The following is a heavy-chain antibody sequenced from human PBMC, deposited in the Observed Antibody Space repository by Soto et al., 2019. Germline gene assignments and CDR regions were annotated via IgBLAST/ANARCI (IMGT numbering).Heavy chain of an antibody. CDR2: INAGNGNT. CDR1: GYTFTGYA. J-gene: IGHJ4*02. CDR3: ARAVAVAADFDY. V-gene: IGHV1-3*05. D-gene: IGHD6-19*01. Sequence: QVQLVQSGAEEKKPGASVKVSCKASGYTFTGYAMHWVRQAAGQRLEWMGWINAGNGNTKYSQKFQGRVTITRDTSASAAYMELSSLSSEDTAVYYCARAVAVAADFDYWGQGTLVPVSS.